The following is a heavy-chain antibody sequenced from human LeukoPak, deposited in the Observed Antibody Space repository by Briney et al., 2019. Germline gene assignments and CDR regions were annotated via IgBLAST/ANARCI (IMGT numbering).Heavy chain of an antibody. CDR2: IYTSGST. J-gene: IGHJ6*03. Sequence: PSETLSLTCTVSGGSISSYYWSWIRQPAGKGLEWIGRIYTSGSTNYNLSLKSRVTVSVDTSKNQFSLKLSSETAADTAVYYCARVPLNYYGSGDNYYYYMDVWGKGTTVTVSS. V-gene: IGHV4-4*07. CDR1: GGSISSYY. CDR3: ARVPLNYYGSGDNYYYYMDV. D-gene: IGHD3-10*01.